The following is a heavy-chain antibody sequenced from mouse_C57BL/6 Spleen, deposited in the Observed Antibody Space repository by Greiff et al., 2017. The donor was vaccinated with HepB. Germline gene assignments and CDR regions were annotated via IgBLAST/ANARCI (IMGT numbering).Heavy chain of an antibody. V-gene: IGHV1S81*02. CDR2: TNPTNGRT. CDR3: ARIKKIVATYFDY. J-gene: IGHJ2*01. D-gene: IGHD1-1*01. Sequence: QVQLQQPGAELVKAGASVKMSCKASGYTFTSYWMHWVKQRLGQGLEWFAETNPTNGRTYYNEKFKSKATLTADKSSSTAYMLLSGPTFEDSAVYYCARIKKIVATYFDYCGQGTTLIVSS. CDR1: GYTFTSYW.